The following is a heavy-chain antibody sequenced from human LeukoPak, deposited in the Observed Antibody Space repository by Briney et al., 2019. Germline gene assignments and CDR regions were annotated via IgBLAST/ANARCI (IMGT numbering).Heavy chain of an antibody. J-gene: IGHJ3*01. Sequence: SGTLSLTCAVSDGSISSSNWWNWVRQPPGKGLEWIGEISHSETTNYNPSLKSRVTISVDKSKNQFSLKLRSVTAADTAVYYCVRAPYSGSSRSNAFDVWGRGATVTVSS. CDR2: ISHSETT. V-gene: IGHV4-4*02. CDR1: DGSISSSNW. D-gene: IGHD1-26*01. CDR3: VRAPYSGSSRSNAFDV.